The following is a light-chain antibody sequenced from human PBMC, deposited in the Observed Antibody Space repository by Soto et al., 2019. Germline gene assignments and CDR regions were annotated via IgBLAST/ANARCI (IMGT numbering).Light chain of an antibody. J-gene: IGLJ2*01. CDR3: AAWDDSLNGYVV. CDR2: SNN. Sequence: QSVLTQPPSASGTPGQRVTISCSGSSSNIGSNTVNWYQQLPGTAPKPLIYSNNQRPSGGPDRFSGSKSGTSASLAISGLLSEDEADYYCAAWDDSLNGYVVFGGGTKLTVL. V-gene: IGLV1-44*01. CDR1: SSNIGSNT.